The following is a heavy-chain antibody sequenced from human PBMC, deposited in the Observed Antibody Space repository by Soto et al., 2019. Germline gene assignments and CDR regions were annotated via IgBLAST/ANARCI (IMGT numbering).Heavy chain of an antibody. CDR2: VYYTGGT. Sequence: SETLSLTCTVSGGSISSSTYYWGWIRQPPGKGLEWIGSVYYTGGTYYNPSLKGRVIISGDTSKNQFSLKLRSVTAADTAVFYCARRRYRVAAPSTAAYYFDYWGQGILVTVSS. V-gene: IGHV4-39*01. CDR3: ARRRYRVAAPSTAAYYFDY. J-gene: IGHJ4*01. D-gene: IGHD6-25*01. CDR1: GGSISSSTYY.